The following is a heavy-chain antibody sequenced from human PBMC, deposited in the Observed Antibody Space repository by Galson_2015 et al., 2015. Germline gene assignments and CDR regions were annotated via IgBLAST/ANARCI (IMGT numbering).Heavy chain of an antibody. D-gene: IGHD3-3*01. V-gene: IGHV3-48*02. CDR3: ARDGPGVLRFLDV. Sequence: SLRLSCAASGFTLRDYSMNWVRQAPGKGLEWISYISNGGSTIYYADSVKGRFTISRDNAKNSLYLQMNSLRDEDTAVYYCARDGPGVLRFLDVWGKGTTVTVSS. J-gene: IGHJ6*04. CDR2: ISNGGSTI. CDR1: GFTLRDYS.